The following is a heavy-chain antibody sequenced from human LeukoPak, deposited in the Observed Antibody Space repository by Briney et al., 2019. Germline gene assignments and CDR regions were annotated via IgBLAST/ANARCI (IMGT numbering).Heavy chain of an antibody. J-gene: IGHJ3*02. Sequence: SETLSLTCTVSGGSISSYYWSWIRQPPGKGLEWIGYIYYSGSTNYNPSLKSRVTISVDTSKNQFSLKLSSVTAADTAVYYCARRPFYCSSTSCHGGAFDIWDQGTMVTVSS. CDR3: ARRPFYCSSTSCHGGAFDI. CDR1: GGSISSYY. V-gene: IGHV4-59*08. D-gene: IGHD2-2*01. CDR2: IYYSGST.